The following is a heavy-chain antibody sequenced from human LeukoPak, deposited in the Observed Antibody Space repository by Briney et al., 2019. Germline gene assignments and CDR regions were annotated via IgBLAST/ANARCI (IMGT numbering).Heavy chain of an antibody. CDR1: EFTFSSYG. Sequence: GRSLRLSCAASEFTFSSYGMHWVRQAPGKGLEWVAVISCDGSNKYYADSVKGRFTVSRDNSKNTLYLQMNSLRAEDTAVYYCAKDPRITIFGVVPPDNWFDPWGQGTLVTVSS. CDR2: ISCDGSNK. V-gene: IGHV3-30*18. D-gene: IGHD3-3*01. CDR3: AKDPRITIFGVVPPDNWFDP. J-gene: IGHJ5*02.